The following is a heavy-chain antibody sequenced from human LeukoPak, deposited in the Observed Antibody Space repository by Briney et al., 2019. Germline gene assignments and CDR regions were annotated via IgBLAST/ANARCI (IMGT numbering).Heavy chain of an antibody. CDR3: ARDQGSGWLNWFDP. D-gene: IGHD6-19*01. J-gene: IGHJ5*02. Sequence: GGSLRLSCAASGFTFNSYWMSWVRQAPGKGLEWVANIKQDGSEKYYVDSVKGRFTISRDNAKNSLYLQMNSLRAEDTAVYYCARDQGSGWLNWFDPWGQGTLVTVSS. CDR2: IKQDGSEK. V-gene: IGHV3-7*01. CDR1: GFTFNSYW.